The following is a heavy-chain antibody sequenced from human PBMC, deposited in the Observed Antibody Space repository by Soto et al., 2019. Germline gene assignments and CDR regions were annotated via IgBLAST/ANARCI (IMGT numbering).Heavy chain of an antibody. CDR2: ISDSGAST. CDR1: GFSSSRYA. CDR3: ARRGGSGWGACDV. Sequence: EVQVLESGGGLVQPGGSLRLSCAASGFSSSRYAMNWVRQAPGKGLEWVSTISDSGASTWYADPVKGRFTISRDISRNTVNMQRNSLRAEDTAMYYCARRGGSGWGACDVWGQGTMVTVSS. D-gene: IGHD6-19*01. J-gene: IGHJ3*01. V-gene: IGHV3-23*01.